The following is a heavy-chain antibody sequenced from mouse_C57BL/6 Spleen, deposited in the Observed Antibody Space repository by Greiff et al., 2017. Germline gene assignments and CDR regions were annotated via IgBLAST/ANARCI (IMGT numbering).Heavy chain of an antibody. CDR3: ARRDYGSSYDYAMDY. J-gene: IGHJ4*01. CDR2: IDPSDSYT. Sequence: QVQLKQPGAELVMPGASVKLSCKASGYTFTSYWMHWVKQRPGQGLEWIGEIDPSDSYTNYNQKFKGKSTLTVDKSSSTAYMQLSSLTSEDSAVYYCARRDYGSSYDYAMDYWGQGTSVTVSS. V-gene: IGHV1-69*01. D-gene: IGHD1-1*01. CDR1: GYTFTSYW.